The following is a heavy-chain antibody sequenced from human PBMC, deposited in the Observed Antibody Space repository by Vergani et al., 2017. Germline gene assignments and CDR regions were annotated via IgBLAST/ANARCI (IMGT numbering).Heavy chain of an antibody. J-gene: IGHJ6*03. Sequence: QVQLVQSGAEVKKPGASVKVSCKASGYTFTGYYMHWVRQAPGQGLEWMGWINPNSGGTNYAQKFQGRVTMTRDTSISTAYMELSRLRSDDTAVYYCATDPIAARPYYYYYMDVWGKGTTVTVSS. CDR2: INPNSGGT. CDR3: ATDPIAARPYYYYYMDV. V-gene: IGHV1-2*02. D-gene: IGHD6-6*01. CDR1: GYTFTGYY.